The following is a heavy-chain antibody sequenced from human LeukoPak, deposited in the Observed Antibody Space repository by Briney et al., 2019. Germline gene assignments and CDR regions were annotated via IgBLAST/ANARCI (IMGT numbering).Heavy chain of an antibody. CDR2: IYYSGST. J-gene: IGHJ6*03. Sequence: SETLSLTCTASAASISSYYWSWIQQPPGKGLEWIGYIYYSGSTNYNPSLKSRVTISVHTSKNQFSLNLSSVTAADTAVYYCARARVTTGDYYYYMDVWGKGTTVTVSS. CDR3: ARARVTTGDYYYYMDV. V-gene: IGHV4-59*08. CDR1: AASISSYY. D-gene: IGHD4-11*01.